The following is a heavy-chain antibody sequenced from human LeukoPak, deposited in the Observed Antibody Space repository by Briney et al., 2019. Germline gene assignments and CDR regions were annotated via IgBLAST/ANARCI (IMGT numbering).Heavy chain of an antibody. CDR1: GFTFSSYN. J-gene: IGHJ4*02. D-gene: IGHD6-19*01. Sequence: PGGSLRLSCAACGFTFSSYNMNWARQAPGKGLEWVSSISSSSSYIYYADSVKGRFTISRDNAKNSLYLHMNSLRAEDTAVYYSARDKWLDDYWGQGTLVTVSS. V-gene: IGHV3-21*01. CDR2: ISSSSSYI. CDR3: ARDKWLDDY.